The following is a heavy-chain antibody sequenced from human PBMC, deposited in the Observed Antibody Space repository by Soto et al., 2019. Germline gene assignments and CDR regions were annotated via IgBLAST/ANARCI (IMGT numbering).Heavy chain of an antibody. Sequence: EVQLVESGGGLVQPGGSLRLSCAASGFTLSSYWMHWVRQAPGKGLVWVSRINSDGSSTSYADSVKGRFTISRDNAKNTLYLQMNSLRAEDTAVYYCARVSAAAGAYYYYYMDVWGKGTTVTVSS. V-gene: IGHV3-74*01. CDR1: GFTLSSYW. CDR2: INSDGSST. J-gene: IGHJ6*03. D-gene: IGHD6-13*01. CDR3: ARVSAAAGAYYYYYMDV.